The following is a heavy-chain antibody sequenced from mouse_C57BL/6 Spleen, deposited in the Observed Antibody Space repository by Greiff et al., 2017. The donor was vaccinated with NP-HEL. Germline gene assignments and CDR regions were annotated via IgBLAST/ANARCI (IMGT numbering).Heavy chain of an antibody. CDR2: IYPRSGNT. D-gene: IGHD1-1*01. CDR3: ASYGSSLFYWYFDV. J-gene: IGHJ1*03. CDR1: GYTFTSYG. Sequence: VQLQQSGAELARPGASVKLSCKASGYTFTSYGISWVKQRTGQGLEWIGEIYPRSGNTYYNEKFKGKATLTADKSSSTAYMELRSLTSEDSAVYFCASYGSSLFYWYFDVWGTGTTVTVSS. V-gene: IGHV1-81*01.